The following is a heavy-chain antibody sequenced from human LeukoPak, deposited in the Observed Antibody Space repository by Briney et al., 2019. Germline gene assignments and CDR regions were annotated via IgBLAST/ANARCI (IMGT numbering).Heavy chain of an antibody. CDR3: ARLSGTSTRRWFDP. V-gene: IGHV4-39*01. CDR2: VSYSGSA. D-gene: IGHD3-10*01. Sequence: SETLSLTCTVSGDSISSTFSYWGWIRQPPGKGLAWIGTVSYSGSASYNPSLKSRVTISVDTSKNQFFLKLSSVTAADTAVYYCARLSGTSTRRWFDPWGQGTLVTVSS. J-gene: IGHJ5*02. CDR1: GDSISSTFSY.